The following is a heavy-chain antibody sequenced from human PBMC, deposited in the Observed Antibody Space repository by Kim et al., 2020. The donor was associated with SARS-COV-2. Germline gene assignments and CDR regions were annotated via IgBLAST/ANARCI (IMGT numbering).Heavy chain of an antibody. D-gene: IGHD2-15*01. CDR1: GFTVSSNY. Sequence: GGSLRLSCAASGFTVSSNYMSWVRQAPGKGLEWVSVIYSGGSTYYADSVKGRFTISRDNSKNTLYLQMNSLRAEDTAVYYCAGSVVVAPKWFDPWGQGTLVTVSS. CDR2: IYSGGST. V-gene: IGHV3-53*01. J-gene: IGHJ5*02. CDR3: AGSVVVAPKWFDP.